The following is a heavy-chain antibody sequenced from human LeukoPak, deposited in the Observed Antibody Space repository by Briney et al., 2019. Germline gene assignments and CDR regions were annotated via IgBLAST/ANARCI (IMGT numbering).Heavy chain of an antibody. Sequence: GGSLRLSCAASGFTFSSYWMYWVRQAPGKGPVWVARINTDGSSLNYADSVKGRFTISRDNAKNTLNLQMNSLGAEDTAVYYCARRINYYDSSGYYYVRYFDSWGQGTLVAVSS. CDR2: INTDGSSL. CDR1: GFTFSSYW. J-gene: IGHJ4*02. CDR3: ARRINYYDSSGYYYVRYFDS. D-gene: IGHD3-22*01. V-gene: IGHV3-74*01.